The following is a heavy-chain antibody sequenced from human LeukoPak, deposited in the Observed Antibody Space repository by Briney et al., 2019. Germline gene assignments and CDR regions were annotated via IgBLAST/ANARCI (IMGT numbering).Heavy chain of an antibody. CDR1: GGTFSSYA. Sequence: GASVKVSCKASGGTFSSYAISWVRQAPGQGLEWMGRIIPILGIANYAQKFQGRVTITADKSTSTAYMELSSLRSEDTAVYYCARGCARANWFDPWGQGTLVTVSS. CDR3: ARGCARANWFDP. V-gene: IGHV1-69*04. J-gene: IGHJ5*02. CDR2: IIPILGIA.